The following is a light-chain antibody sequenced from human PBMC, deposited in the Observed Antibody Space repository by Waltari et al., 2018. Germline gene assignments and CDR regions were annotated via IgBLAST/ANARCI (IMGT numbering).Light chain of an antibody. Sequence: QSALTQPRSVSGSPGQSVTISCPGTSSYVGGYNYVSWYQQHPGKAPKLMIYDVSKRPSGVPDRFSGSKSGNTASLTISGLQAEDEADYYCCSYAGSYTFVVFGGGTKLTVL. V-gene: IGLV2-11*01. J-gene: IGLJ2*01. CDR1: SSYVGGYNY. CDR2: DVS. CDR3: CSYAGSYTFVV.